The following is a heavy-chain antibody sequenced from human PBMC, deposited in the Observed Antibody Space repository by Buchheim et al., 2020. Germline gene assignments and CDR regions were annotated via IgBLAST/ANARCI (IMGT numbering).Heavy chain of an antibody. Sequence: QVQLQESGPGLVKPSETLSLTCTVSGGSISSYYWSWIRQPPGKGLEWIGCIYYSGSTNCNPSLKSRVTLSVDTSKNQFSLKLSSVTAADTAVYYCARLRDESSSYLDYWGQGTL. D-gene: IGHD5-24*01. V-gene: IGHV4-59*01. CDR3: ARLRDESSSYLDY. CDR2: IYYSGST. CDR1: GGSISSYY. J-gene: IGHJ4*02.